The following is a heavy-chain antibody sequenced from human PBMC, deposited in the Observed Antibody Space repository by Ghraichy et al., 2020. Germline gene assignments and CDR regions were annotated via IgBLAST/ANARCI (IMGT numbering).Heavy chain of an antibody. V-gene: IGHV1-69*06. CDR3: ARADTVTTHYYYYMDV. D-gene: IGHD4-17*01. J-gene: IGHJ6*03. CDR2: IIPIFGTA. CDR1: GGTFSSYA. Sequence: SVKVSCKASGGTFSSYAISWVRQAPGQGLEWMGGIIPIFGTANYAQKFQGRVTITADKSTSTAYMELSSLRSEDTAVYYCARADTVTTHYYYYMDVWGKGTTVTVSS.